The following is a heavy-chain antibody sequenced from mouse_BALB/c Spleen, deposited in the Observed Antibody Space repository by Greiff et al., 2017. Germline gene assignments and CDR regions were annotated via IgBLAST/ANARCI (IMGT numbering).Heavy chain of an antibody. CDR2: INPSNGGT. D-gene: IGHD1-2*01. J-gene: IGHJ4*01. CDR3: TRTYYGYDYYYAMDY. CDR1: GYTFTSYY. V-gene: IGHV1S81*02. Sequence: QVQLQQPGAELVKPGASVKLSCKASGYTFTSYYMYWVKQRPGQGLEWIGGINPSNGGTNFNEKFKSKATLTVDKSSSTAYMQLSSLTSEDSAVYYCTRTYYGYDYYYAMDYWGQGTSVTVSS.